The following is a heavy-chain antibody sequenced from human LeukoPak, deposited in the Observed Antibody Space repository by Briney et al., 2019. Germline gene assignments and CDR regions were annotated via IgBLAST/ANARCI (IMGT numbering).Heavy chain of an antibody. D-gene: IGHD6-13*01. J-gene: IGHJ5*02. Sequence: SETLSLTCAVSGGSITSGNWWSWVRQPPGKGLEWIGEIYHSGSTNYNPSLKSRVTISVDKSKNQFSLTLNSVTAADTAVYYCARGVPAAGSIRFDPWGQGTLVTVSS. CDR2: IYHSGST. CDR1: GGSITSGNW. CDR3: ARGVPAAGSIRFDP. V-gene: IGHV4-4*02.